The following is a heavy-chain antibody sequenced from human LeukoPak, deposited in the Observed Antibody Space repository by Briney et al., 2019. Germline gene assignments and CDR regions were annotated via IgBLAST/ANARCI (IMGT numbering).Heavy chain of an antibody. CDR3: ARVSGRFTWYFDL. V-gene: IGHV4-38-2*02. CDR1: DYSISSSYY. CDR2: IYHSGSA. J-gene: IGHJ2*01. Sequence: SETLSLTCTVSDYSISSSYYWGWIRPPPGKGLEWFGIIYHSGSAYYNPPLKSRVTISVDTSKNQFSLKLSSVTAADTAVYYCARVSGRFTWYFDLWGRGTLVTVSS.